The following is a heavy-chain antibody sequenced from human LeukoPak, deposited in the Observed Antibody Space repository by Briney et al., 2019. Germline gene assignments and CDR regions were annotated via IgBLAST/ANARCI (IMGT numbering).Heavy chain of an antibody. Sequence: PSGTLSLTCSVSGDSINNYYWNWIRQPAGKGLEWIGYIYYNGSTNYNPSLQSRVTMSIGTSKTQFSLKLGSVTAADTAVYYSARRLRLKNPGGDAFDIWGQGTVVTVSS. CDR1: GDSINNYY. CDR3: ARRLRLKNPGGDAFDI. D-gene: IGHD2/OR15-2a*01. J-gene: IGHJ3*02. V-gene: IGHV4-59*08. CDR2: IYYNGST.